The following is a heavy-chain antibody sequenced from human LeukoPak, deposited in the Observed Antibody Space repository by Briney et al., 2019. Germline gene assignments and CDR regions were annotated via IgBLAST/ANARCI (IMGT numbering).Heavy chain of an antibody. Sequence: KPGGSLRLSCGASGFTFSSYSMNWVRQAPGKGLEWVSSISSSSSYIYYADSVKGRFTISRDNAKNSLYLQMSSLRAEDTAVYYCARVEPHSSSGGLDYWGQGTLVTVSS. CDR3: ARVEPHSSSGGLDY. J-gene: IGHJ4*02. D-gene: IGHD6-6*01. CDR1: GFTFSSYS. V-gene: IGHV3-21*01. CDR2: ISSSSSYI.